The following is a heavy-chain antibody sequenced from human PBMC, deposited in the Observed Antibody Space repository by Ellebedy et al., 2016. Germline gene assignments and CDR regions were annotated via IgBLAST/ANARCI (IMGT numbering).Heavy chain of an antibody. Sequence: SETLSLXCTVSGGAITSGAHYWTWIRHHPGTGLEWIGHIHNSGTTYYNPSLKSRTTMSIEPSRNRFSLRLTSVTASDTATYYCARTVITFLMVVVVPDAFDIWGHGTTVTVS. J-gene: IGHJ3*02. CDR2: IHNSGTT. CDR1: GGAITSGAHY. V-gene: IGHV4-31*03. CDR3: ARTVITFLMVVVVPDAFDI. D-gene: IGHD2-15*01.